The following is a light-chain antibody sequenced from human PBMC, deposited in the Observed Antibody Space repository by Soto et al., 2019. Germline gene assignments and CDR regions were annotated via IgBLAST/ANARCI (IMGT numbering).Light chain of an antibody. CDR2: DVS. Sequence: QSALTQPASVSGSPGQSITISCTGTSSDVGGYNYVSWYQQHPGKAPKLMIYDVSNRPSGVSNRFSGSKSGNTASLTISALQAEDEADYYCSSYTSSSTRVFGGGSNLTVL. J-gene: IGLJ2*01. V-gene: IGLV2-14*01. CDR3: SSYTSSSTRV. CDR1: SSDVGGYNY.